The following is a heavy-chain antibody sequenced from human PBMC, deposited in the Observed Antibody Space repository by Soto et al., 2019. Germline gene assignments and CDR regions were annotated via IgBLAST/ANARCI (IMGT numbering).Heavy chain of an antibody. CDR3: ARRLRGYNVYDL. CDR2: ISYSGST. Sequence: SETLSLTCTVSGGSISSYYWNWIRQPPGKGLEWIGYISYSGSTNYNPSPKSRVTISLDTSNKQVFLDLSSVTAADTAVYYCARRLRGYNVYDLWGPGTMVTVSS. D-gene: IGHD6-25*01. V-gene: IGHV4-59*01. J-gene: IGHJ3*01. CDR1: GGSISSYY.